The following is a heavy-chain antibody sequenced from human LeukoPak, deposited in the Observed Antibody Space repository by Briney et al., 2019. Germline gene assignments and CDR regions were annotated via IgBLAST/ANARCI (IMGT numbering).Heavy chain of an antibody. CDR3: ARDGGGSYNDAFDI. D-gene: IGHD1-26*01. J-gene: IGHJ3*02. V-gene: IGHV3-23*01. Sequence: GGSLRLSCAASGFTFSSYAMSWVRQAPGKGLEWVSGISRSGDTTYYADSVKGRFTISRDNAKNTLYLQMNSLRAEDTAVYYCARDGGGSYNDAFDIWGQGTMVTVSS. CDR2: ISRSGDTT. CDR1: GFTFSSYA.